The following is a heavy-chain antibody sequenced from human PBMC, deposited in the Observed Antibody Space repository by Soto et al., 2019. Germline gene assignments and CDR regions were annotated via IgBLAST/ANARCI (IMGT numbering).Heavy chain of an antibody. D-gene: IGHD3-22*01. Sequence: EVQLVESGGGLVQPGGSLKLSCAASGFTFSGSTMHWVRQASGKGLEWVGRVTTKAESYATQYAASVKGRFTISRDDSKNTAYLQMNSLKTEATAIYYCIRRWEDSSVWRDFWGQGTLVTVSS. CDR1: GFTFSGST. CDR3: IRRWEDSSVWRDF. J-gene: IGHJ4*02. V-gene: IGHV3-73*01. CDR2: VTTKAESYAT.